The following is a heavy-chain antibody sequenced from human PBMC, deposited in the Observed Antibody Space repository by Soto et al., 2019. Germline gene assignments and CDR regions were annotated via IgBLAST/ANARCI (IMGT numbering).Heavy chain of an antibody. J-gene: IGHJ6*03. CDR2: ISAYNGNT. V-gene: IGHV1-18*01. CDR1: GYTFTSYG. CDR3: AIVVSSLYRKQLVPYYYYYMDV. D-gene: IGHD6-13*01. Sequence: ASVKVSCKASGYTFTSYGISWVRQAPGQGLEWMGWISAYNGNTNYAQKLQGRVTMTTDTSTSTAYMELRSLRSDDTAVYYCAIVVSSLYRKQLVPYYYYYMDVWGKGTTVTVSS.